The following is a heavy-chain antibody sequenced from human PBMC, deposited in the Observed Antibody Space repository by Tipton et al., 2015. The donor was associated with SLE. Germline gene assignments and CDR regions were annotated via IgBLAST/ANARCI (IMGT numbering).Heavy chain of an antibody. J-gene: IGHJ4*02. V-gene: IGHV3-33*01. CDR1: GFTFSSYG. Sequence: QLVQSGGGVVQPGRSLRLSCAASGFTFSSYGMHWVRQAPGKGLEWVAVIWSDGDNKYYADSVKGRFTISRDNSKNTLYLQMNSLRAEDTAVYYCARETGVQGVDYWGQGTLVTVSS. D-gene: IGHD7-27*01. CDR3: ARETGVQGVDY. CDR2: IWSDGDNK.